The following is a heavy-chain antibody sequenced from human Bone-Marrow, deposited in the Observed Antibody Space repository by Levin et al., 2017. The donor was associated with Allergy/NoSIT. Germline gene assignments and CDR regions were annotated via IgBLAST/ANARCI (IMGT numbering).Heavy chain of an antibody. CDR1: GFSLSSSGVG. D-gene: IGHD3-10*01. CDR3: AHRLRSGTAWSAPYFDY. V-gene: IGHV2-5*02. J-gene: IGHJ4*02. Sequence: SGPTLVKPPPPLPLPCTFSGFSLSSSGVGVGWIRQPPGKALEWLAVIYWDNDRRYSPSLKNRLTVTKDTSKNQVVLTMTNMDPVDTATYYCAHRLRSGTAWSAPYFDYWGQGTLVTVSS. CDR2: IYWDNDR.